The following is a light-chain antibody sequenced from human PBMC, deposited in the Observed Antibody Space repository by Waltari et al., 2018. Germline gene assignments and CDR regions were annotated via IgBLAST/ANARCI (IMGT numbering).Light chain of an antibody. V-gene: IGLV2-14*02. J-gene: IGLJ1*01. Sequence: YQHRPGKAPRLIIYDAVKRPSGVSNRFSGSMSGYTASLTISGLQAEDEADYYCCSYTSSDTYVFGSGTTVTVL. CDR3: CSYTSSDTYV. CDR2: DAV.